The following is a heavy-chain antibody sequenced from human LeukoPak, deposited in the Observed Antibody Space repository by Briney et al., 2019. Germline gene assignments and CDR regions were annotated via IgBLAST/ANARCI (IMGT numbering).Heavy chain of an antibody. CDR2: ISSSSSYI. CDR1: GFTFSSYS. CDR3: ARDLTIFGVVIISYGMDV. Sequence: GGSLRLSCAASGFTFSSYSMNWVRQAPGKGLERVSSISSSSSYIYYADSVKGRFTISRDNAKNSLYLQMNSLRAEDTAVYYCARDLTIFGVVIISYGMDVWGQGTTVTVSS. J-gene: IGHJ6*02. V-gene: IGHV3-21*01. D-gene: IGHD3-3*01.